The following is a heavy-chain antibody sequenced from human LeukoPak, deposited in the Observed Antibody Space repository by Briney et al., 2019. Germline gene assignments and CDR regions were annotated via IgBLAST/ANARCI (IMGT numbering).Heavy chain of an antibody. CDR3: AKDVVTAHPWYFDY. V-gene: IGHV3-23*01. D-gene: IGHD2-21*02. CDR2: ISGSGIST. Sequence: GGSLRLSCAASGFTFSSYAMSWVRQAPGKGLEWVSAISGSGISTYYADSVKGRFTISRDNSRTTLYLQMDRLRAEDTAVYYCAKDVVTAHPWYFDYWGQGTLVTVSS. J-gene: IGHJ4*02. CDR1: GFTFSSYA.